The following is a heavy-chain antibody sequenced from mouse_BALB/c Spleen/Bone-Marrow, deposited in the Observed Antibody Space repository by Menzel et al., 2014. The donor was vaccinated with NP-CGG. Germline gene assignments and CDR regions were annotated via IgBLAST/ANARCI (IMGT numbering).Heavy chain of an antibody. J-gene: IGHJ3*01. CDR3: ARRGDIYYGSSAWFAY. V-gene: IGHV14-3*02. Sequence: EVQLQQSGAELVKPGASVKLSCTASGFNIKDTYLHWVKQRPEQGLEWIGRIDPANGNTEYDPKFQGKATITADTSSNTAFLQLSSLTSEDTAVYYCARRGDIYYGSSAWFAYGGQGTLVSVS. CDR2: IDPANGNT. CDR1: GFNIKDTY. D-gene: IGHD1-1*01.